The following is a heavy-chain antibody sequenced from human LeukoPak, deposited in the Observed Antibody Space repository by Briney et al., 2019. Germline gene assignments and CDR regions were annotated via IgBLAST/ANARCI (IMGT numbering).Heavy chain of an antibody. CDR1: GFTFNNYA. V-gene: IGHV3-23*01. CDR2: IDGGGDAT. D-gene: IGHD2-21*01. CDR3: AKSDCGSDGCKLLNY. J-gene: IGHJ4*02. Sequence: GGPLRLSCAASGFTFNNYAMGWVRQPPGKGLEWLSAIDGGGDATKYADSVKGRFTISRDNSKNTLSLQMNSLRVEDTAIYYCAKSDCGSDGCKLLNYWGQGTLVTVSS.